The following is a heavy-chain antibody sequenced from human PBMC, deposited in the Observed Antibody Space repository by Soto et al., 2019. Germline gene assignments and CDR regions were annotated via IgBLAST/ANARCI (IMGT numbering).Heavy chain of an antibody. CDR3: AREGAGKGFDY. J-gene: IGHJ4*02. CDR2: INAGNGNT. Sequence: QVQLVQSGAEVKKPGASVKVSCKASGFTFTSYAMHWVRQAPGQRLEWMGWINAGNGNTKYSQKFQGRVTITRDTSASTAYMELSSLRSEDTAVYYCAREGAGKGFDYWGQGTLVTVSS. CDR1: GFTFTSYA. D-gene: IGHD1-26*01. V-gene: IGHV1-3*01.